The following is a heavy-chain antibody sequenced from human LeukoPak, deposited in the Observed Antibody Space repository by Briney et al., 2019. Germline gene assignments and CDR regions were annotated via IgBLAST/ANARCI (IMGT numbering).Heavy chain of an antibody. CDR2: INHSGST. V-gene: IGHV4-34*01. CDR1: GGSFSGYY. Sequence: PSETLSLTCAVYGGSFSGYYRSWIRQPPGKGLEWIGEINHSGSTNYNPSLKSRVTISVDTSKNQFSLKLSSVTAADTAVYYCASAFGRDAFDIWGQGTMVTVSS. CDR3: ASAFGRDAFDI. J-gene: IGHJ3*02. D-gene: IGHD3-16*01.